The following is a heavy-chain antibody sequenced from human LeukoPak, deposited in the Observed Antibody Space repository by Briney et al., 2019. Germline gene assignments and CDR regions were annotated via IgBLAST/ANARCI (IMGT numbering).Heavy chain of an antibody. D-gene: IGHD3-10*01. CDR1: GFTFSSYW. V-gene: IGHV3-7*01. Sequence: PGGSLRLSCAASGFTFSSYWMSWVRQSPGKGLEWVANIKPDGSEKYFMDSVKGRFTISRDNAKNALYLEMNSLRAEDTAEYFCARERMYSGSGSTYPYYDYSGQGTLVTVSS. CDR2: IKPDGSEK. J-gene: IGHJ4*02. CDR3: ARERMYSGSGSTYPYYDY.